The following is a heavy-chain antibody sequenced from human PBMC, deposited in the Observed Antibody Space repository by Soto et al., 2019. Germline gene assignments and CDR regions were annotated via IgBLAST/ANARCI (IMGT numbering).Heavy chain of an antibody. J-gene: IGHJ2*01. V-gene: IGHV3-23*01. Sequence: EVQLLESGGGLVQPGGSLRLSCAASGFTFSSYAMSWVRQAPGKGLEWVSAISGSGGSTYYADSVKGGFTISRDNSKNTLYLQMNSLRAEDTAVYYCAKVPLADYGSGGYFHRHWYFDLWGRGTLVTVSS. D-gene: IGHD3-10*01. CDR1: GFTFSSYA. CDR2: ISGSGGST. CDR3: AKVPLADYGSGGYFHRHWYFDL.